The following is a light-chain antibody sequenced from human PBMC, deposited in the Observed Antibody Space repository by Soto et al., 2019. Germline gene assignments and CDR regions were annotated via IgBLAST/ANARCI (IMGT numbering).Light chain of an antibody. CDR1: SSDVGSYNL. CDR3: CSYAGSSTYV. CDR2: EGT. V-gene: IGLV2-23*01. Sequence: QSVLTQPASVSGSPGQSITISCTGTSSDVGSYNLVSWYQQHPGKAPKLMIYEGTKRPSGVSNRFSGSKSGNTASLTISGYQAEDAAHYYRCSYAGSSTYVFGSGTKVTVL. J-gene: IGLJ1*01.